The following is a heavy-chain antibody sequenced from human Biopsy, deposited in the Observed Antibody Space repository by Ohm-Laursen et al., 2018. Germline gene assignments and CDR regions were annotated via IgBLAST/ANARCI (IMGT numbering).Heavy chain of an antibody. D-gene: IGHD2-21*01. Sequence: SVNLSSPASGYNFGNYSIGSVRKVPGQGLGCLGVVTPVAEAPMYAQTFQDRIPLTRDASTNTVYMDLTSLTSEDPAVYYCARESPLRRGVCGAIRCFKEVFGMDVWGQGTTVIVSS. J-gene: IGHJ6*02. CDR1: GYNFGNYS. CDR3: ARESPLRRGVCGAIRCFKEVFGMDV. V-gene: IGHV1-46*01. CDR2: VTPVAEAP.